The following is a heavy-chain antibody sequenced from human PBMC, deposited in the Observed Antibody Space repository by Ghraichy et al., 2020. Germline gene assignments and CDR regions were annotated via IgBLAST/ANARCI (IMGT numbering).Heavy chain of an antibody. CDR3: ARGGSPDILTGYYRPRWFDP. D-gene: IGHD3-9*01. V-gene: IGHV1-18*01. J-gene: IGHJ5*02. CDR1: GYTFTSYG. Sequence: ASVKVSCKASGYTFTSYGISWVRQAPGQGLEWMGWISAYNGNTNYAQKLQGRVTMTKDTSTSTAYMELRSLRSDDTAVYYCARGGSPDILTGYYRPRWFDPWGQGTLVTVSS. CDR2: ISAYNGNT.